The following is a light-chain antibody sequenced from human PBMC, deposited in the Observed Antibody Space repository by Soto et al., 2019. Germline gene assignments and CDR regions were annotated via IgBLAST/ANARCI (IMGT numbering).Light chain of an antibody. Sequence: QSVLTQPPSVSGAPGQRVTISCTGSSSNIGAGYDVHWYQLLPGTAPKLLIYDNINRPSGVPDRFSGSKSGTSASLAITGLQAEDEADYYCQSYDSSLSIGVFGGGTKLTVL. CDR1: SSNIGAGYD. CDR3: QSYDSSLSIGV. CDR2: DNI. J-gene: IGLJ2*01. V-gene: IGLV1-40*01.